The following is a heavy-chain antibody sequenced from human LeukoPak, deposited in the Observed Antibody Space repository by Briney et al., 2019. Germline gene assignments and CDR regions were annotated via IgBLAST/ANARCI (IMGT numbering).Heavy chain of an antibody. Sequence: GASVKVSCKASGYTFTAYYMHWVRQAPGQGLEWMGRINPNSGDTIYAQNFQGRVPVTRDTSISTAYMELSRLRSDDTAVYYCACWGGGNQGHWGQGTLVTVSS. CDR2: INPNSGDT. J-gene: IGHJ4*02. CDR3: ACWGGGNQGH. CDR1: GYTFTAYY. V-gene: IGHV1-2*06. D-gene: IGHD4-23*01.